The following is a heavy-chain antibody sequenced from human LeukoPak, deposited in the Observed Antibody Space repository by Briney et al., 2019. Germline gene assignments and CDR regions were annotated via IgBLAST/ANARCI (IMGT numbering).Heavy chain of an antibody. V-gene: IGHV4-59*12. CDR1: GGSISSYY. J-gene: IGHJ5*02. CDR2: IYYSGST. CDR3: AREWDIVVVPAAMRPVFWFDP. D-gene: IGHD2-2*01. Sequence: SETLSLTCTVSGGSISSYYWSWIRQPPGKGLEWIGYIYYSGSTNYNPSLKSRVTISVDTSKNQFSLKLSSVTAADTAVYYCAREWDIVVVPAAMRPVFWFDPWGQGTLVTVSS.